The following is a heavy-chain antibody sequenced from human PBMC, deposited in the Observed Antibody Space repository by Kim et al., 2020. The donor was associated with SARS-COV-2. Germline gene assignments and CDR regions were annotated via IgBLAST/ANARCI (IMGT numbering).Heavy chain of an antibody. CDR2: IYHSGST. V-gene: IGHV4-30-2*01. CDR3: ARARYCSSTSCYGRYYYYGMDV. CDR1: GGSISSGGYS. Sequence: SETLSLTCAVSGGSISSGGYSWSWIRQPPGKGLEWIGYIYHSGSTYYNPSLKSRVTISVDRSKNQFSLKLSSVTAADTAVYYCARARYCSSTSCYGRYYYYGMDVWGQGTTVTVSS. D-gene: IGHD2-2*01. J-gene: IGHJ6*02.